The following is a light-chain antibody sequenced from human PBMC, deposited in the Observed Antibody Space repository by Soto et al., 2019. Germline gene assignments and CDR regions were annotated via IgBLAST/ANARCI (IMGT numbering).Light chain of an antibody. J-gene: IGLJ2*01. CDR2: DNN. V-gene: IGLV1-51*01. CDR3: GTWDSSLSAGGVV. Sequence: QSVLTQPPSVSAAPGQKVTISCSGSSSNIGNNYVSWYQQLPGTAPKLLIYDNNKRPSGIPDRFSGSKSGTSATLGITGLQTGDEVDYYCGTWDSSLSAGGVVFGGGTQLTVL. CDR1: SSNIGNNY.